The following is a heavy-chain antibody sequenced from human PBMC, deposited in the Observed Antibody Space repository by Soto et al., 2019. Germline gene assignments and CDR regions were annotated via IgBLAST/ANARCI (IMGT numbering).Heavy chain of an antibody. CDR3: AHRIAVAATRAFDI. Sequence: QITLKESGPTLVKPTQTLTLTCTFSGFSLSTSGVGVGWIRQPPGKALEWLALIYWDDDKRYSPSLKSRLTITKDTSKNPVVLTMTNMDPVDTATYYCAHRIAVAATRAFDIWGQGTMVTVSS. V-gene: IGHV2-5*02. CDR2: IYWDDDK. J-gene: IGHJ3*02. D-gene: IGHD6-19*01. CDR1: GFSLSTSGVG.